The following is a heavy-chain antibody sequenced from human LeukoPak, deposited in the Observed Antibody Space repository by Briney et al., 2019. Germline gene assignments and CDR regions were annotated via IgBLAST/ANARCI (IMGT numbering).Heavy chain of an antibody. CDR1: GGSMSTYY. CDR3: ARELRGSSRYMDV. CDR2: VYYSGST. Sequence: SETLSLTCTVSGGSMSTYYWSWIRQSPGKGLEWIGSVYYSGSTNYNPSLKSRVTISVDTSKNQFSLKLSSVTAADTAVYYCARELRGSSRYMDVWGKGTTVTVSS. D-gene: IGHD6-13*01. V-gene: IGHV4-59*01. J-gene: IGHJ6*03.